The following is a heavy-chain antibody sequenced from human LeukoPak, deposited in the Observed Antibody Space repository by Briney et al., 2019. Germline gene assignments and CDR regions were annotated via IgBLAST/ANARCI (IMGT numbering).Heavy chain of an antibody. CDR2: IIPIFGTA. V-gene: IGHV1-69*05. Sequence: SVKVSCKASGGTFSSYAISWVRQAPGQGLEWMGGIIPIFGTANYAQKFQGRVTMTTDTSTSTAYMELRSLRSDDTAVYYCARSFNWNYVLWMSLGAFDIWGQGTMVTVSS. CDR1: GGTFSSYA. D-gene: IGHD1-7*01. J-gene: IGHJ3*02. CDR3: ARSFNWNYVLWMSLGAFDI.